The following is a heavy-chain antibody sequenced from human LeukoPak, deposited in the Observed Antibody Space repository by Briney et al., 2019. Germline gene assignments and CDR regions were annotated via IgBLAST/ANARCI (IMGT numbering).Heavy chain of an antibody. CDR3: ARELAAAGYWGPLTRDY. V-gene: IGHV4-4*07. CDR1: GGSISSYY. CDR2: IYTSGST. Sequence: SETLSLTCTVSGGSISSYYWSWIRQPAGKGLEWIGRIYTSGSTNYNPSLKSRVTMSVDTSKNQFSLKLSSVTAADTAVDYCARELAAAGYWGPLTRDYWGQGTLVTVSS. D-gene: IGHD6-13*01. J-gene: IGHJ4*02.